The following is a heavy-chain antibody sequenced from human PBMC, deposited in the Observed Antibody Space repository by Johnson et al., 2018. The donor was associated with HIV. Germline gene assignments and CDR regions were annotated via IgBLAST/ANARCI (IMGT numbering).Heavy chain of an antibody. CDR3: ARGDSSGGYAFDV. Sequence: MQLVESGGGVVQPGRSLRLSCAASGFTVSSNYMSWVRQAPGKGLEWVSVIYSGGSTYYADSVKGRFTISRDNSKNTLYLQMNSLRAEDTAVYYCARGDSSGGYAFDVWGQGTVVAVSS. V-gene: IGHV3-66*01. J-gene: IGHJ3*01. D-gene: IGHD3-22*01. CDR2: IYSGGST. CDR1: GFTVSSNY.